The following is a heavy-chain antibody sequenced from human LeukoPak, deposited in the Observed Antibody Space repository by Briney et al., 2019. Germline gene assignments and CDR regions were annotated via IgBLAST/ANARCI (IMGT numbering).Heavy chain of an antibody. CDR1: TFTLSHYD. CDR2: ISSSSSYI. V-gene: IGHV3-21*01. D-gene: IGHD5-18*01. Sequence: GGSLRLSCTASTFTLSHYDIHWVRQAPGKGLEWVSSISSSSSYIYYADSMKGRFTVSRDNARNSVYLQMNSLRVEDTAVYYCVRGRYNYGYIFDYWGQGTLVTVSS. CDR3: VRGRYNYGYIFDY. J-gene: IGHJ4*02.